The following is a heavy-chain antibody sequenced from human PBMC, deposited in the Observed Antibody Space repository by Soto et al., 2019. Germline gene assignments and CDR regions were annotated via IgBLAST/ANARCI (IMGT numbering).Heavy chain of an antibody. Sequence: GASVKVSCKASGYTFTSYGISWVRQAPGQGLEWMGWISAYNGNTNYAQKLQGRVTMTTDTSTSTAYMELRSLRSDDTAVYYCARGRYSSSWYPLEYFQHWGQGTLVTVSS. CDR1: GYTFTSYG. V-gene: IGHV1-18*01. J-gene: IGHJ1*01. D-gene: IGHD6-13*01. CDR3: ARGRYSSSWYPLEYFQH. CDR2: ISAYNGNT.